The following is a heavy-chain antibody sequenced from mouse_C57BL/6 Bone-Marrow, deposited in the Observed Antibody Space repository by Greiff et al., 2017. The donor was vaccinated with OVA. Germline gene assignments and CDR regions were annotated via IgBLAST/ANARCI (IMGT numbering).Heavy chain of an antibody. V-gene: IGHV1-61*01. CDR3: ARRNYGYYFDY. CDR1: GYTFTSYW. J-gene: IGHJ2*01. D-gene: IGHD1-1*01. Sequence: VQLQQPGAELVRPGSSVKLSCKASGYTFTSYWMDWVKQRPGQGLEWIGNIYPSDSETHYNQKFKDKATLTVDKSSSTAYMQLSSLTSEDSAVYYCARRNYGYYFDYWGKGTTLTVSS. CDR2: IYPSDSET.